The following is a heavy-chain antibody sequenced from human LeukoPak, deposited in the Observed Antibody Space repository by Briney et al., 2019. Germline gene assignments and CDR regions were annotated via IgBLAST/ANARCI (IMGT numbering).Heavy chain of an antibody. V-gene: IGHV3-30*18. CDR2: VSPNGTSK. CDR3: AKGDSFDQ. CDR1: GFILSRHD. D-gene: IGHD3-3*01. Sequence: GGSLRLSCVVSGFILSRHDFHWVRQAPGKGLEWVGHVSPNGTSKYNGDSVKGRFTVSRDNSKNTLFLQMTSLRPEDTAVYYCAKGDSFDQWGRGTQVIVSS. J-gene: IGHJ4*02.